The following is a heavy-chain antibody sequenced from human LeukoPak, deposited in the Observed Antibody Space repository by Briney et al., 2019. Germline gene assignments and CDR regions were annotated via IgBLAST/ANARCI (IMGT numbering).Heavy chain of an antibody. J-gene: IGHJ4*02. Sequence: GGSLRLSCAASGFTFSSYAMSWVRQAPGKGLEWVSAISGSGDSTYYADSVEGRFTISRDNAKNSLYLQMNSLRAEDTAVYYCARDGRNSYDCWGQGTLVTVSS. CDR3: ARDGRNSYDC. CDR2: ISGSGDST. D-gene: IGHD1-14*01. V-gene: IGHV3-23*01. CDR1: GFTFSSYA.